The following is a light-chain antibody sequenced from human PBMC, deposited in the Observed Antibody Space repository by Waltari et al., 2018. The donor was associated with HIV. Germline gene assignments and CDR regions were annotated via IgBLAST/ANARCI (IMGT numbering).Light chain of an antibody. CDR2: DND. CDR1: NSNTEKNF. Sequence: QSVLTQPPSVSAAPGQKVTIPCSGTNSNTEKNFVSWYQQLPDTAPRLLVSDNDQRPSAIRERFSASRSGTSATLVISGLQTGDEGDYYCGTWDSTLNMVVFGAGTKLTV. V-gene: IGLV1-51*01. J-gene: IGLJ2*01. CDR3: GTWDSTLNMVV.